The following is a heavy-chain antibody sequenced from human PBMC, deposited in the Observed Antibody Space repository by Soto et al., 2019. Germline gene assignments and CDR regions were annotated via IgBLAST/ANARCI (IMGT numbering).Heavy chain of an antibody. D-gene: IGHD2-15*01. CDR3: ARSAEVAALWYFDY. CDR2: ISSSGSTI. Sequence: GGSLRLSCAASGFTFSDYYMSWIRQAPGKGLEWASYISSSGSTIYYADSVKGRFTISRDNAKNSLYLQMNGLRAEDTAVYYCARSAEVAALWYFDYWGQGALVTVSS. V-gene: IGHV3-11*01. CDR1: GFTFSDYY. J-gene: IGHJ4*02.